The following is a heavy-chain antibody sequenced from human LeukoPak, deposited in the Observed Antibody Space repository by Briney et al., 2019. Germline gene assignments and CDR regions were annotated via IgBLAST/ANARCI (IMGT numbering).Heavy chain of an antibody. CDR1: GFTFSSYA. CDR2: ISGSGGST. Sequence: GGSLRLSCEASGFTFSSYAMSGVRQAPGKGLEWVSGISGSGGSTYYADSVKGRFTISRDNSKNTLYLQMNSLRAEDTAVHYCAKGIAGSRPPFDYWGQGTLVTVSS. CDR3: AKGIAGSRPPFDY. J-gene: IGHJ4*02. V-gene: IGHV3-23*01.